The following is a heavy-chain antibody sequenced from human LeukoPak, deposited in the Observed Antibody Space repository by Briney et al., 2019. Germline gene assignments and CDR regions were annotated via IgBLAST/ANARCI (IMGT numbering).Heavy chain of an antibody. V-gene: IGHV3-33*01. Sequence: GGSLRLSCAASGFTFSSYGMHWVRQAPGKGLEWVAVIWYDGSNKYYADSVKGRFTISRDNSKNTLYLQMNSLRAEDTAVYYCARDTDYYGSGSPPVYWGQGTLVTVSS. D-gene: IGHD3-10*01. CDR3: ARDTDYYGSGSPPVY. CDR1: GFTFSSYG. J-gene: IGHJ4*02. CDR2: IWYDGSNK.